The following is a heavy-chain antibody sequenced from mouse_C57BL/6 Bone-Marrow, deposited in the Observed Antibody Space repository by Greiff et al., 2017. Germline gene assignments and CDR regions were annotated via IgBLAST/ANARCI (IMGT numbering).Heavy chain of an antibody. J-gene: IGHJ4*01. CDR3: ARDDYYAMDY. Sequence: EVQGVESGEGLVKPGGSLKLSCAASGFTFSSYAMSWVRQTPEKRLEWVATISDGGSYTYYPDNVKGRFTISRDNAKNNLYLQMSHLKSEDTAMYYCARDDYYAMDYWGQGTSVTVSS. V-gene: IGHV5-4*01. CDR1: GFTFSSYA. CDR2: ISDGGSYT.